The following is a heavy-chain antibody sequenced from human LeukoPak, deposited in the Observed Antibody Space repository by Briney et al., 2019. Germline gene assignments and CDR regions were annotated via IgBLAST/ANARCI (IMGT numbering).Heavy chain of an antibody. CDR2: MNPNSGNT. J-gene: IGHJ6*02. Sequence: ASVKVSCKASGYTFTSYDIHWVRPPTGQGLEWMGWMNPNSGNTGYAQKFQGRVTMTRNTSISTAYMELSSLRSEDTAVYYCARDGDYNYYYGMDVWGQGTTVTVSS. CDR3: ARDGDYNYYYGMDV. V-gene: IGHV1-8*01. D-gene: IGHD4-17*01. CDR1: GYTFTSYD.